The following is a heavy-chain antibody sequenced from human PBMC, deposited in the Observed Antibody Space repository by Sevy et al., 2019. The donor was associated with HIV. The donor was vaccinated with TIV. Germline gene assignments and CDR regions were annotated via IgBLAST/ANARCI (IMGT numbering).Heavy chain of an antibody. J-gene: IGHJ6*02. D-gene: IGHD1-1*01. CDR2: IRYDGSNK. V-gene: IGHV3-30*02. CDR3: AKDTGELEPDYYYGMDV. Sequence: GGSLRLSCAASGFTFSSYGMHWVRRAPGKGLEWVAFIRYDGSNKDYADSVKGRFTISRDNSKNTLYLQMNSLRAEDTAVYYCAKDTGELEPDYYYGMDVWGQGTTVTVSS. CDR1: GFTFSSYG.